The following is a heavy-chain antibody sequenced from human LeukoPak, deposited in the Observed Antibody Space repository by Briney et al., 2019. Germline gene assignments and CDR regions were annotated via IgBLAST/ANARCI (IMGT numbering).Heavy chain of an antibody. CDR1: GFTFSTAW. J-gene: IGHJ4*02. Sequence: PGGSLRLSCATSGFTFSTAWMSWVRQAPGKGLDWIAHIRSDSKTIVYADSVKGRFTISRDNAKNSLSLQMNSLRAEDTAVYFCARDYDWAFDYWGQGILVTVAS. V-gene: IGHV3-48*01. CDR2: IRSDSKTI. CDR3: ARDYDWAFDY. D-gene: IGHD3-16*01.